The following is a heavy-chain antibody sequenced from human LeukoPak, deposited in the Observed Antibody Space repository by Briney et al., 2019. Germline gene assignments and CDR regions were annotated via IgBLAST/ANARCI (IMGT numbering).Heavy chain of an antibody. V-gene: IGHV5-51*01. CDR1: GYSFRTYL. CDR2: IYPGDSAT. CDR3: ARHEPSAGDYRALDY. Sequence: GESLHISRQGSGYSFRTYLIRGLRQMPGKGVEWMGIIYPGDSATRYSPSFQGQVRISTDKSISTLYLQWSSLKASDTAMYYCARHEPSAGDYRALDYWGQGTLVTVSS. J-gene: IGHJ4*02. D-gene: IGHD4-11*01.